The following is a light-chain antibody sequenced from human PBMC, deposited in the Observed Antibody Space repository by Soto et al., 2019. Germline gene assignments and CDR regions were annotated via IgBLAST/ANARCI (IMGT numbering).Light chain of an antibody. J-gene: IGLJ2*01. Sequence: QSALTQPASVSGSPGQSITLSCTGTSSDIGGYDYVSCYQRHPGQAPKLIIYDVNNRPSAVSNRSSGSKSGNTASLTISGHQAEDEADYYCTSDASGSSHVVFGGGTKLTVL. CDR2: DVN. V-gene: IGLV2-14*01. CDR1: SSDIGGYDY. CDR3: TSDASGSSHVV.